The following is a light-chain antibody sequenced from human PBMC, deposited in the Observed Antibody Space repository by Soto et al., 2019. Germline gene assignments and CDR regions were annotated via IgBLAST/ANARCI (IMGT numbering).Light chain of an antibody. CDR3: SSYTSSSTQV. Sequence: QSVLTQPASVSGSPGQSITISCTGTSSDVGGYNYVSWYQQHPGKAPKLMIYDVSNRPSGVSNRFSGSKSGNTASLTISGLQAEDEADYSCSSYTSSSTQVFRGGTKVTVL. J-gene: IGLJ2*01. CDR1: SSDVGGYNY. V-gene: IGLV2-14*01. CDR2: DVS.